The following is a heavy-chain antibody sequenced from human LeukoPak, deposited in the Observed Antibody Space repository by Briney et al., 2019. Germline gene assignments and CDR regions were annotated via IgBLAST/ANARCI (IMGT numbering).Heavy chain of an antibody. J-gene: IGHJ5*02. D-gene: IGHD3-22*01. CDR2: INHSGST. CDR3: ARGEYYDTSGDRKNWFGP. V-gene: IGHV4-34*01. Sequence: PSETLSLTCAVYGGSFSGYYWSWIRQPPGKGLEWIGEINHSGSTNYNPSLKSRVTISVDTSKDQFSLKLTSVTAADTAMYYCARGEYYDTSGDRKNWFGPWGQGTLVTVSP. CDR1: GGSFSGYY.